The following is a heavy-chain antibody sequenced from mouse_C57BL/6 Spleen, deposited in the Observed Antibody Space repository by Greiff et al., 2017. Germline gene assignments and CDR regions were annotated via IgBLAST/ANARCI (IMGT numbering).Heavy chain of an antibody. J-gene: IGHJ2*01. Sequence: VHVKQSGAELVRPGASVKLSCTASGFTIKDYSMHWVKQRPEQGLEWIGRIYPEDGDTAYAPKFQGKATLTADPSSNTAYLQLSSLTSEDTAVYYCTTGGYYGSSPLDYWGQGTTLTVSS. V-gene: IGHV14-1*01. D-gene: IGHD1-1*01. CDR1: GFTIKDYS. CDR3: TTGGYYGSSPLDY. CDR2: IYPEDGDT.